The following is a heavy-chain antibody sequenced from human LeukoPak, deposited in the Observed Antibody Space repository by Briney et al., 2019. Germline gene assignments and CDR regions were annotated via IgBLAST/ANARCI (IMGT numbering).Heavy chain of an antibody. CDR2: ISYDGSNK. V-gene: IGHV3-30-3*01. D-gene: IGHD6-19*01. Sequence: GGSLRLSCAASGFTFSSYAMHWVRQAPGKGLEWVAVISYDGSNKYYADSMKGRFTISRDNSKNTLYLQMNSLRAEDTAVYYCAREAPYSSGWTLDYWGQGTLVTVSS. J-gene: IGHJ4*02. CDR1: GFTFSSYA. CDR3: AREAPYSSGWTLDY.